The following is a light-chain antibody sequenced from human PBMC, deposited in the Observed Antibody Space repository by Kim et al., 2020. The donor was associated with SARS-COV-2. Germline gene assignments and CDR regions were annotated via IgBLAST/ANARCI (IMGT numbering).Light chain of an antibody. CDR1: QSVSSSY. J-gene: IGKJ1*01. Sequence: EIVLTQSTGTLSLSPGERATLSCRASQSVSSSYLAWYQQRPGQAPRLLIYSASSRATGIPDRFSCSGSGTDFTLTISRLEPEDFAVYYCQQYGSSPPWTFGQGTKLEIK. CDR3: QQYGSSPPWT. V-gene: IGKV3-20*01. CDR2: SAS.